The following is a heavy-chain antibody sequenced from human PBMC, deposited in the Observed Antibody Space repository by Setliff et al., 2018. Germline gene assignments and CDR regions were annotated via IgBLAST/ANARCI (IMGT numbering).Heavy chain of an antibody. CDR1: GFSFSNYG. CDR3: AKSGGDHCCPLYHHYYMDV. J-gene: IGHJ6*03. Sequence: PGGSLRLSCVVSGFSFSNYGMTWVRQAPGKGLEWISYISTSGSTIYYADSVKGRFTISRDNARNSLYLQMDRLRPEDTAVYYCAKSGGDHCCPLYHHYYMDVWGTGTTVTVSS. V-gene: IGHV3-48*01. D-gene: IGHD2-21*02. CDR2: ISTSGSTI.